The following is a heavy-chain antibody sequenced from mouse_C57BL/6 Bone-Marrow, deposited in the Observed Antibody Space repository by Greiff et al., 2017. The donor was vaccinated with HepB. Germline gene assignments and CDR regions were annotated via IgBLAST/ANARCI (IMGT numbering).Heavy chain of an antibody. CDR2: IYPGDGDT. CDR3: ARRTYGSSYRYFDV. V-gene: IGHV1-82*01. CDR1: GYAFSSSW. J-gene: IGHJ1*03. Sequence: VKLVESGPELVKPGASVKISCKASGYAFSSSWMNWVKQRPGKGLEWIGRIYPGDGDTNYNGKFKGKATLTADKSSSTAYMQLSSLTSEDSAVYFCARRTYGSSYRYFDVWGTGTTVTVSS. D-gene: IGHD1-1*01.